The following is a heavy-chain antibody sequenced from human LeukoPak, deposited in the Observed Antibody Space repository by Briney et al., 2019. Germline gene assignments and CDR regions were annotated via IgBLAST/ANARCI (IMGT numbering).Heavy chain of an antibody. CDR1: GFSFSDAW. J-gene: IGHJ5*02. V-gene: IGHV3-15*07. D-gene: IGHD2-15*01. Sequence: GGSLRLSCAASGFSFSDAWMNWVRQAPGKGLEWVGHIRSKADGGTPDYIAPVKGRFTISRDDSKDTLYLQMNSLNTEDTAMYYCTTRSPARYCSGGSCYSARYWWFDPWGQGTLVTVSS. CDR2: IRSKADGGTP. CDR3: TTRSPARYCSGGSCYSARYWWFDP.